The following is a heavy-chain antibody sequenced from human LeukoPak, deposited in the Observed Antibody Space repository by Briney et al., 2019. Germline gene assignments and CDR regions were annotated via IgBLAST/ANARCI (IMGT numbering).Heavy chain of an antibody. CDR2: INPSGGST. Sequence: ASVKVSCKASGYTFTSYYMHWVRQAPGQGLEWMGIINPSGGSTSYAQKFQGRVTMTRDTSTSTVYMELSSLRSENTAVYYCARDQAGGDAFDIWGQGTMVTVSS. CDR1: GYTFTSYY. J-gene: IGHJ3*02. CDR3: ARDQAGGDAFDI. V-gene: IGHV1-46*01. D-gene: IGHD6-19*01.